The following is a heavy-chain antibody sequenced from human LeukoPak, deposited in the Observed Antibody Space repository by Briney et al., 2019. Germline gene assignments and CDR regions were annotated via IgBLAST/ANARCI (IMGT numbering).Heavy chain of an antibody. CDR2: ISGSGGST. Sequence: GGSLGLSCAASEFTFSTQPRTGFRQPPGKGLNGFSGISGSGGSTYYADSVKGRFTFSRDNSKNTLYLQMNSLRAEDTAVYYCAKERGYSYGYAIDYWGQGTLVTVSS. V-gene: IGHV3-23*01. D-gene: IGHD5-18*01. J-gene: IGHJ4*02. CDR3: AKERGYSYGYAIDY. CDR1: EFTFSTQP.